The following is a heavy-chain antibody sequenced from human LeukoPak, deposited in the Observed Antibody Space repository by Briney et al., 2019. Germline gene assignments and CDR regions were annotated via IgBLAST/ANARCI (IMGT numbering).Heavy chain of an antibody. CDR3: ARDFLAAVDY. CDR1: GFIFSIYS. V-gene: IGHV3-21*01. CDR2: ISSGGTKI. J-gene: IGHJ4*02. D-gene: IGHD6-13*01. Sequence: SGGSLRLSCEASGFIFSIYSINWVRQAPGKGLEWVSSISSGGTKIYYADSVKGRFTISRDDVKKSVYLQMNSLRVEDTAVYYCARDFLAAVDYWGQGTQVTVSS.